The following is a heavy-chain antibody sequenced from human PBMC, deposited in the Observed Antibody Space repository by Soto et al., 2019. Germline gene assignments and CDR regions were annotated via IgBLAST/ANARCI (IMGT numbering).Heavy chain of an antibody. CDR2: ISGSGGST. CDR3: AKRYFLTGRRCFRYGYFDR. Sequence: EVQLLESGGGLVQPGGSLRLSCAASGFTFSSYAMSWVRQAPGKGLEWVSAISGSGGSTYYADSVKGRFTISRDNAKNTLYLQMNSLRAEDTAVYYCAKRYFLTGRRCFRYGYFDRWGGGTLVTVSS. D-gene: IGHD7-27*01. CDR1: GFTFSSYA. V-gene: IGHV3-23*01. J-gene: IGHJ2*01.